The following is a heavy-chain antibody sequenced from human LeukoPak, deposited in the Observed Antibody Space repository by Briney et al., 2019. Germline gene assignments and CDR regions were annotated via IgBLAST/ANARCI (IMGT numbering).Heavy chain of an antibody. V-gene: IGHV4-38-2*02. CDR2: IHHSGST. J-gene: IGHJ4*02. D-gene: IGHD1-26*01. Sequence: SETLSLTCTVSDYSITSGYYWDWIRQPPGKGLEWIGSIHHSGSTDYNPSLKSRVIISVDTSKNQFSLNMRSVTAADTALYYCARRSESYKVADYFDYWGQGTQVTVSS. CDR1: DYSITSGYY. CDR3: ARRSESYKVADYFDY.